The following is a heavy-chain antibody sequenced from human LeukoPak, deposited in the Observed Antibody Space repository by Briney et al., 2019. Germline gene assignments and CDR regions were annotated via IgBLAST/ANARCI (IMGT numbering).Heavy chain of an antibody. Sequence: GGSLRLSCAASGFTFSKYAMSWVRQAPGKGLECVANIKEDGREKYYVDSVKGRFTISRDNPKNSLYLQMSSLRAEDTAVYYCARGGRPDYRGQGTLVTVSS. CDR1: GFTFSKYA. J-gene: IGHJ4*02. CDR2: IKEDGREK. V-gene: IGHV3-7*01. D-gene: IGHD3-10*01. CDR3: ARGGRPDY.